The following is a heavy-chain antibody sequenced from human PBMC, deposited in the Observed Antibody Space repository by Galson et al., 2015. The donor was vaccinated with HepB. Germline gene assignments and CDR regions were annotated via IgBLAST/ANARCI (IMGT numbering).Heavy chain of an antibody. V-gene: IGHV4-39*01. Sequence: SETLSLTCSVSGASINSIKYSWGWIRQPPGKGLEWVGSMYHHGTTFYNPSLESRGTISGDTSKNQFSLNLRSVSAADTAVYYCARHKGGHTTPFDDWGPGTLVTVPS. CDR1: GASINSIKYS. CDR2: MYHHGTT. J-gene: IGHJ4*02. D-gene: IGHD1-1*01. CDR3: ARHKGGHTTPFDD.